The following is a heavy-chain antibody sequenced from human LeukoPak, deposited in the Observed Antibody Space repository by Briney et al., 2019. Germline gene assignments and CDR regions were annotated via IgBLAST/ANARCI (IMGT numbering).Heavy chain of an antibody. CDR3: ARKDGDG. J-gene: IGHJ6*04. V-gene: IGHV4-59*01. CDR2: IYNSGNT. D-gene: IGHD2-15*01. Sequence: PSETLSLTCTVSGGSISSYYWSWIRQPPGKTLEWIGYIYNSGNTNYNPSLKSRVTMSLDTSRNQVSLKLTSVTAADTAVYYCARKDGDGWGRGTTVTISS. CDR1: GGSISSYY.